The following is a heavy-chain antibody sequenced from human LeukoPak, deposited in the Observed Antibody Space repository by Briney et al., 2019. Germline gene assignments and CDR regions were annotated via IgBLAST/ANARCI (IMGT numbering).Heavy chain of an antibody. CDR3: ARHQEVDFDL. Sequence: PSETLSLTCTVSGDSISRSSYYWGCIRQPPGKGLEWIGSIHYSGIIYYNPSLKSRVTISVDTSKNHFSLKLSSVTAADTAVYYCARHQEVDFDLWGRGTLVTVSS. CDR2: IHYSGII. V-gene: IGHV4-39*01. CDR1: GDSISRSSYY. J-gene: IGHJ2*01.